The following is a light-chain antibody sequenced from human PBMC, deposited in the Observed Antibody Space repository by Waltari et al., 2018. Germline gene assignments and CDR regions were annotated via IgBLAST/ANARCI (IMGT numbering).Light chain of an antibody. J-gene: IGKJ2*01. V-gene: IGKV4-1*01. Sequence: DIVMTQSPDSLAVSLGERATINCKASRSVLYSANNQNYLAWYQHKSGQPPKLPIYWASTRESGVPDRFIGSGSGTDFTLTITSLQAEDVAVYYCQQSFTTPPTTFGQGTKLEIK. CDR3: QQSFTTPPTT. CDR2: WAS. CDR1: RSVLYSANNQNY.